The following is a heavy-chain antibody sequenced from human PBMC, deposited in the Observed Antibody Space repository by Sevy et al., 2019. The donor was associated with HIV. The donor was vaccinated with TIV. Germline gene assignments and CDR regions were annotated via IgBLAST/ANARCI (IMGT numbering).Heavy chain of an antibody. CDR1: GGSISSGGYY. CDR2: IYYSGST. V-gene: IGHV4-31*01. D-gene: IGHD2-2*01. J-gene: IGHJ4*02. CDR3: ARAKGDVVVPAASRFDY. Sequence: SETLSLTCTVSGGSISSGGYYWSWIRQHPGKGLEWIGYIYYSGSTYYNPSLKSQVTISVDTSKNQFSLKLSSVTAADTAVYYCARAKGDVVVPAASRFDYWGQGTLVTVSS.